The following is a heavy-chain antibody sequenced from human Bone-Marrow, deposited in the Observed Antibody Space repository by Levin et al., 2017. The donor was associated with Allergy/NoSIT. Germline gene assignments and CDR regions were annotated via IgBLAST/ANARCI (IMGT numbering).Heavy chain of an antibody. Sequence: ASVKVSCKASGYTFTDYYLHWVRQAPGQGLEWMGWINPNNGGTDYAQKFQGRVTMTRDTSISTVYMERSRLRSGDPAVYYCTRDHCTTTGCYEYYYYGMDVWGQGSTVAVSS. J-gene: IGHJ6*02. V-gene: IGHV1-2*02. CDR1: GYTFTDYY. CDR2: INPNNGGT. CDR3: TRDHCTTTGCYEYYYYGMDV. D-gene: IGHD2-2*01.